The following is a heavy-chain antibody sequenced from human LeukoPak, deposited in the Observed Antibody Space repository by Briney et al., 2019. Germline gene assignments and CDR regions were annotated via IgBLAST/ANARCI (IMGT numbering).Heavy chain of an antibody. CDR1: GYTFTGYY. CDR3: ARGWFADNWFDP. D-gene: IGHD3-10*01. V-gene: IGHV1-2*02. Sequence: ASVNVSCKPSGYTFTGYYMHLLRQAPAPGLEWMGWINPNTGGTNYAKKFQGRVTMTRDTSISTAYMELRRLRSDDTAVYYCARGWFADNWFDPWGQGTLVTVSS. CDR2: INPNTGGT. J-gene: IGHJ5*02.